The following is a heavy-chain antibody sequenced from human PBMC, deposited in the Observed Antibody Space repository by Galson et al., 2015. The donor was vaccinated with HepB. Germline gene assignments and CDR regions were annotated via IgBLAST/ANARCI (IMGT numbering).Heavy chain of an antibody. CDR2: IKSKTDGGTT. J-gene: IGHJ4*02. V-gene: IGHV3-15*01. Sequence: SLRLSCAASGFTFSNAWMSWVRQAPGKGLEWVGRIKSKTDGGTTDYAAPVKGRFTISRDDSKNTLYLQMNSLKTEDTAVYYCTTDLPLLTMSHPYYFDYWGQGTLVTVSS. D-gene: IGHD3-10*02. CDR1: GFTFSNAW. CDR3: TTDLPLLTMSHPYYFDY.